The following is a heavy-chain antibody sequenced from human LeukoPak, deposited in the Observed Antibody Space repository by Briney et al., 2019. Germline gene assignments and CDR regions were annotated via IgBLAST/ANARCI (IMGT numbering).Heavy chain of an antibody. Sequence: ASVKVSCKASGYTFTRYYMHWVRQAPGQGREWMGWINPNSGGTNYAQKFQGRVTMTRDTSISTAYMELSRLRSDDTAVYYCARYPHSSGFTDYWGQGTLVTVSS. V-gene: IGHV1-2*02. J-gene: IGHJ4*02. D-gene: IGHD3-22*01. CDR2: INPNSGGT. CDR3: ARYPHSSGFTDY. CDR1: GYTFTRYY.